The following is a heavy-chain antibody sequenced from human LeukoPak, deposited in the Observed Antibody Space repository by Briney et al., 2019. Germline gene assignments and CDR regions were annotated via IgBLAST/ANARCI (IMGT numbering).Heavy chain of an antibody. J-gene: IGHJ4*02. V-gene: IGHV3-23*01. CDR2: IFPSGGEI. Sequence: GGSLRLSCAASGFTFSTFAMIWVRQPPGKGLEWVSSIFPSGGEIHYADSVRGRFTISRDNSKSTLSLQMNSLRAEDTAIYYCATCRQVLLPFESWGQGTLVTVSS. CDR1: GFTFSTFA. D-gene: IGHD2-8*02. CDR3: ATCRQVLLPFES.